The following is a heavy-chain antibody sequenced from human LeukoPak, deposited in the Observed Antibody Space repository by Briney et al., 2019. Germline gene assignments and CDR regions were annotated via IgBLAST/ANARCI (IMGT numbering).Heavy chain of an antibody. Sequence: SETLSLTCTVSGGSISSSSYYWGWIRQPPGKGLEWIGSIYYSGSTYYNPSLKSRVTISVDTSKNQFSLKLSSVTAADTAIYYCARDGIAAARQGYRYYYGMDVWGQGTTVTVSS. D-gene: IGHD6-13*01. V-gene: IGHV4-39*02. CDR2: IYYSGST. J-gene: IGHJ6*02. CDR1: GGSISSSSYY. CDR3: ARDGIAAARQGYRYYYGMDV.